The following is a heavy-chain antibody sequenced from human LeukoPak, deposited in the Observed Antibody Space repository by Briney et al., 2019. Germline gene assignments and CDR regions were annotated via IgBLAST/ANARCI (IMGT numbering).Heavy chain of an antibody. CDR2: TSPKSGDR. J-gene: IGHJ4*02. CDR3: ARDNYGTLDY. V-gene: IGHV1-2*02. D-gene: IGHD4-17*01. Sequence: GASVKVPCKISGYTFTDYFIHWVRQAPGQGLEWMGWTSPKSGDRKCTQKFRGRVTMTRDTSISTVYMELDRLTFDDTAVYFCARDNYGTLDYWGQGSLVTVSS. CDR1: GYTFTDYF.